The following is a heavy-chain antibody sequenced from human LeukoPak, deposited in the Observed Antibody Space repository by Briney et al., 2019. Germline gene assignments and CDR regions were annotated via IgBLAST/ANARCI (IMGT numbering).Heavy chain of an antibody. CDR3: ARDREEPAGVNWFDP. J-gene: IGHJ5*02. Sequence: PSQTLSLTCTVSGGSISSGGYYWSSIRQHPGKGLERIGYIYYSGSTYYNPSRKSRVTISVDTSKNQFSLKLSSVTAADTAVYYCARDREEPAGVNWFDPWGQGTLVTVSS. CDR1: GGSISSGGYY. D-gene: IGHD1-26*01. V-gene: IGHV4-31*03. CDR2: IYYSGST.